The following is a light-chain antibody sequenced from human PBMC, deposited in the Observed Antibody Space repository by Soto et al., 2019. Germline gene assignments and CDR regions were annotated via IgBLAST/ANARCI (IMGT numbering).Light chain of an antibody. CDR1: QSVSLNY. CDR3: QQYGSSPYT. V-gene: IGKV3-20*01. CDR2: GAS. J-gene: IGKJ2*01. Sequence: EIVLTQSPGTLSLSPGERTTLSCRASQSVSLNYLAWYQQKPGQTPRLLLYGASNRATGIPDRFSAGGSGTDFTLTFTRLEPEDFAVYYCQQYGSSPYTFGQGTKLEIK.